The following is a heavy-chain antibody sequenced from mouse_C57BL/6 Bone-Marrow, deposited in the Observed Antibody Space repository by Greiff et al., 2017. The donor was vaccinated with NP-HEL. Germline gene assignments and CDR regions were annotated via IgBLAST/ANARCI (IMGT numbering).Heavy chain of an antibody. CDR1: GYTFTSYW. CDR3: SRASALVRWFAY. Sequence: VQLQQPGAELVRPGTSVKLSCMASGYTFTSYWMHWVRQRPGQGLEWIGLIDPCGSYTYYTQTFKGKATLTVDTSSSTAYMQLSSLTSVDSAVLYCSRASALVRWFAYWGRGTLVTVSA. D-gene: IGHD2-2*01. CDR2: IDPCGSYT. V-gene: IGHV1-59*01. J-gene: IGHJ3*01.